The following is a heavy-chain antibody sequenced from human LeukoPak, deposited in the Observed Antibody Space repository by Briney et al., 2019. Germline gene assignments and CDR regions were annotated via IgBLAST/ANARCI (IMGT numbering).Heavy chain of an antibody. CDR3: AKQDIVVVPAAMFFKTEFDF. CDR2: IGASGDDT. V-gene: IGHV3-23*01. J-gene: IGHJ4*02. CDR1: GFPFSNYA. D-gene: IGHD2-2*01. Sequence: GGSLRLSCAASGFPFSNYAMSWVRQAPGKGLEWVSAIGASGDDTYFADSVKGRFTISRDNSKNTLYLQMNSLRAEDTAVYYCAKQDIVVVPAAMFFKTEFDFWGQGTLVAVSS.